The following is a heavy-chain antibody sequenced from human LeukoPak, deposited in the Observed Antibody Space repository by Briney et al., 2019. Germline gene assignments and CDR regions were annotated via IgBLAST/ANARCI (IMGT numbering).Heavy chain of an antibody. V-gene: IGHV1-69*13. CDR2: IIPIFGTA. CDR1: GGTFSSYA. CDR3: ARDGAHCSSTSCYTFGY. J-gene: IGHJ4*02. Sequence: ASVKVSCKASGGTFSSYAISWVRQAPGQGLEWMGGIIPIFGTANYAQKFQGRVTITADESTSTAYMELSSLRSEDTAVYYCARDGAHCSSTSCYTFGYWGQGTLVTVSS. D-gene: IGHD2-2*02.